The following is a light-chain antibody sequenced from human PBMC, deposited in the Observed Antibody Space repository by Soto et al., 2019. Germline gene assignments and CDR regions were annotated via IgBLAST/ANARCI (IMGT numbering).Light chain of an antibody. V-gene: IGKV3-15*01. Sequence: EIVMTQSPATLSVSPGETATLSCRASQSVSSNLAWDQQKPGQTHKLLIYVASTSATGIPARFSGSGSGTEFTLTISSLHSEDFAVYYCQQYNVSPLTFGGGTKVEFK. J-gene: IGKJ4*01. CDR1: QSVSSN. CDR3: QQYNVSPLT. CDR2: VAS.